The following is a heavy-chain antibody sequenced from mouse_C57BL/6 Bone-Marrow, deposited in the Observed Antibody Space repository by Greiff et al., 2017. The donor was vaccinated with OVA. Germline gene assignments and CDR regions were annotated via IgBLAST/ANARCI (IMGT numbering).Heavy chain of an antibody. V-gene: IGHV1-55*01. CDR1: GYTFTSYW. Sequence: QVQLQQPGAELVKPGASVKMSCKASGYTFTSYWITWVKQRPGQGLEWIGDIYPSSGSTNYNEKFKSKATLTVDTSSSTAYMQLISLTSEDSAVYDCASDYAYYYSMDYWGQGTSVTVSS. J-gene: IGHJ4*01. D-gene: IGHD2-4*01. CDR2: IYPSSGST. CDR3: ASDYAYYYSMDY.